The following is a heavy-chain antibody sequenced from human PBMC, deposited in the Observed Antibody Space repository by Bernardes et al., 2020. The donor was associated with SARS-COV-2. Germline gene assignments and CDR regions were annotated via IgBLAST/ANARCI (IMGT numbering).Heavy chain of an antibody. V-gene: IGHV4-31*03. CDR2: IYYRGST. Sequence: SETLSLTCTVSGGSISSGGYYWSWIRQHPGKGLEWIGYIYYRGSTYYNPSLKSRVIISVDTSKNQFSLKLSSVTAADTAVYYCARDLPNYGMDVWGQGTTVTVSS. CDR3: ARDLPNYGMDV. CDR1: GGSISSGGYY. J-gene: IGHJ6*02.